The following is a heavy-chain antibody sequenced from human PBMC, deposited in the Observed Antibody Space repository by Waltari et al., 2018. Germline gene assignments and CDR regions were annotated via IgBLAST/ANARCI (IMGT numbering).Heavy chain of an antibody. D-gene: IGHD2-15*01. V-gene: IGHV5-51*01. CDR2: IYPGDSET. J-gene: IGHJ4*02. CDR3: ARRGYCSGGSCRFFDY. CDR1: GYSFTSYW. Sequence: EVQLVQSGAEVKKPGESLKISCKGSGYSFTSYWIGWVRQMPGKGLEWMGSIYPGDSETRYSPSFQGKVTISADKSISTAYRQWSSLKASDTAMYYCARRGYCSGGSCRFFDYWGQGTLVTVSS.